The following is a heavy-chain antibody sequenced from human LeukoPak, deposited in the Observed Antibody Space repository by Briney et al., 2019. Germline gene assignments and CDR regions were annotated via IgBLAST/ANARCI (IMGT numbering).Heavy chain of an antibody. D-gene: IGHD6-13*01. CDR1: GGSISSYY. CDR3: ARDSGERSSSVF. J-gene: IGHJ4*02. CDR2: ISSSGSTI. V-gene: IGHV3-11*01. Sequence: LSLTCTVSGGSISSYYWSWIRQAPGKGLEWVSYISSSGSTIYYADSVKGRFTISRDNAKNSLYLQMNSLRAEDTAVYYCARDSGERSSSVFWGQETLVTVSS.